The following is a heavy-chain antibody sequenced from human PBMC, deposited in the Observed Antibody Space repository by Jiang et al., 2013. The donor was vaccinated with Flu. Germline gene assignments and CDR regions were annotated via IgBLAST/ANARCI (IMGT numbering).Heavy chain of an antibody. J-gene: IGHJ6*02. V-gene: IGHV6-1*01. Sequence: YIDYAVSVKSRITINPDTSKNQFSLQLNSVTPEDTAVYYCVRDWGGLDVWGPGTTVTVSS. D-gene: IGHD3-16*01. CDR2: YI. CDR3: VRDWGGLDV.